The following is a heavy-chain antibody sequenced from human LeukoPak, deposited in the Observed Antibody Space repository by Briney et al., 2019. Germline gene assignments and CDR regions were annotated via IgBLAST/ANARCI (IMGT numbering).Heavy chain of an antibody. CDR3: ARDDRTVVPGTFDN. V-gene: IGHV3-53*01. CDR1: GFTVSSSF. J-gene: IGHJ4*02. Sequence: LSGGSLRLSCAASGFTVSSSFMSWVHQAPGTGLQWVSVIYRDGTTYYADSVRGRFTISRDNSKNTLYLQMNSLRVEDTAVYYCARDDRTVVPGTFDNWGQGTLVTVSS. D-gene: IGHD6-13*01. CDR2: IYRDGTT.